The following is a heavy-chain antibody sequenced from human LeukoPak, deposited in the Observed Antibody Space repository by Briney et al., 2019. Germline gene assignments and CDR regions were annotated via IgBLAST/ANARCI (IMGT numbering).Heavy chain of an antibody. J-gene: IGHJ6*02. CDR2: ISSSSSYI. D-gene: IGHD2-15*01. CDR1: GFTFSSYS. CDR3: VRDLSRAVAATPLYYYYYGMDV. Sequence: GGSLRLSCAASGFTFSSYSMNWVRQAPGKGLEWVSSISSSSSYIYYADSVKGRFTISRDNAKNSLYLQMNSLRAEDTAVYYCVRDLSRAVAATPLYYYYYGMDVWGQGTTVTVSS. V-gene: IGHV3-21*01.